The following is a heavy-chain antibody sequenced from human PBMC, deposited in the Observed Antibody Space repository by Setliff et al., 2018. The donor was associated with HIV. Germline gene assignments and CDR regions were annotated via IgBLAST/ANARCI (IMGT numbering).Heavy chain of an antibody. V-gene: IGHV3-74*01. CDR2: INSDGSTT. D-gene: IGHD3-22*01. CDR3: VSNLPSSDSR. CDR1: EFTFSSYW. J-gene: IGHJ4*02. Sequence: PGGSLRLSCAASEFTFSSYWMHWVRQAPGKGLVWVSRINSDGSTTTYADSVKGRFTISRDNAKNTLYLRRNSLRAEDTAVYYCVSNLPSSDSRWGQGTLVTVSS.